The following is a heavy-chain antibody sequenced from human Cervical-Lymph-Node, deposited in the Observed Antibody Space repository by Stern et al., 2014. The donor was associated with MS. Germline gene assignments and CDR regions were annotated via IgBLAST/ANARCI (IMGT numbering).Heavy chain of an antibody. V-gene: IGHV2-5*02. J-gene: IGHJ4*02. CDR3: AHITAYSGTYPPSY. D-gene: IGHD1-26*01. Sequence: QITLKESGPTLVKPTQTLTLTCTFSGFSLSTNGVGVGWIRQPPGKALEWLALIYWDDDKRDSPSLKSRLTIAKDTSKNQVVLTMTYMDPVDTATYYCAHITAYSGTYPPSYWGQGTLVTVSS. CDR2: IYWDDDK. CDR1: GFSLSTNGVG.